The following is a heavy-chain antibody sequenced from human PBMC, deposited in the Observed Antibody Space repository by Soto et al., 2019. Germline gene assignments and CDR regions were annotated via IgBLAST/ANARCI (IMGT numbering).Heavy chain of an antibody. J-gene: IGHJ3*02. Sequence: ASVKVSCKASGYSFPSHGISWVRQPPGPGQEWMGWISGYNGNTNYAQNLKGKVTMTTDTSTSTAYMELRGLRSDDTAVYYCARAVGYFYAFDIWGQGTMVTVSS. D-gene: IGHD2-15*01. CDR1: GYSFPSHG. CDR3: ARAVGYFYAFDI. V-gene: IGHV1-18*04. CDR2: ISGYNGNT.